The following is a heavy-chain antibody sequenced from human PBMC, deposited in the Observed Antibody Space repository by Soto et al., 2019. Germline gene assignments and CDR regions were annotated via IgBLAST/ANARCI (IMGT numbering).Heavy chain of an antibody. V-gene: IGHV1-18*01. Sequence: QGQLLQSGDEVKTPGASVRVSCRASGCPFTSYGISWVRQAPGQGLEWVAWISAYNGNRDIAQKFQGRVTMTLETSTGTAHMELGDLTSADTAVYYCARGRIVSSIHDAFEIWGQGTNVTVSS. CDR2: ISAYNGNR. J-gene: IGHJ3*02. CDR1: GCPFTSYG. CDR3: ARGRIVSSIHDAFEI. D-gene: IGHD1-26*01.